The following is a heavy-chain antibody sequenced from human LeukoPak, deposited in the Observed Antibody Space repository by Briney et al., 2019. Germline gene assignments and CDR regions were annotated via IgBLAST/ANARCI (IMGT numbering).Heavy chain of an antibody. CDR3: ARDTELPADAFDI. CDR1: GYTFTSYG. CDR2: INPNSGGT. D-gene: IGHD1-7*01. V-gene: IGHV1-2*02. J-gene: IGHJ3*02. Sequence: ASVKVSCKASGYTFTSYGISWVRQAPGQGLEWMGWINPNSGGTNYAQKFQGRVTMTRDTSISTAYMELSRLRSDDTAVYYCARDTELPADAFDIWGQGTMVTVSS.